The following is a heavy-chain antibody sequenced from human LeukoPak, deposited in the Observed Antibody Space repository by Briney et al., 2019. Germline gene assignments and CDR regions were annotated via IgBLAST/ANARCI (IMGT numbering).Heavy chain of an antibody. J-gene: IGHJ4*02. Sequence: GGSLRLSCAASGFTFSNYWVHWVRQAPGKGLVWVSRINRDGSTTKYADSVKGRFTVSRDNAKNTLNLQMNSLRAEDTAVYYCARDKKSGESSEIDYWGQGTLVTVSA. D-gene: IGHD3-10*01. CDR2: INRDGSTT. CDR3: ARDKKSGESSEIDY. CDR1: GFTFSNYW. V-gene: IGHV3-74*03.